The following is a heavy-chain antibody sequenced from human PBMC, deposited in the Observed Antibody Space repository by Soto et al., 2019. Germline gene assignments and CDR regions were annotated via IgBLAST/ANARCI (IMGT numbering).Heavy chain of an antibody. Sequence: QVQLVQSGAEVKKPGSSVKVSCKASGGAFSDYAFSWVRQAPGQGLEWLAGIMPIFRAPDYAQKFQGRVTITADEFTRTAYMEMNSLRSEDTAVYYCASWLKGPDIGNYYYGMDVWGQGTTVTVS. V-gene: IGHV1-69*12. CDR2: IMPIFRAP. J-gene: IGHJ6*02. CDR3: ASWLKGPDIGNYYYGMDV. CDR1: GGAFSDYA. D-gene: IGHD2-15*01.